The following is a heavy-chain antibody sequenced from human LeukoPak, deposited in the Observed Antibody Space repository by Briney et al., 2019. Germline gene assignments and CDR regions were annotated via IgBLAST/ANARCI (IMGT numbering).Heavy chain of an antibody. Sequence: SETLSLTCTVSGYSISSGYYWGWIRQPPGKGLGWIGSIYHSGSTYYNPSLKSRVTISVDTSKNQFSLKLSSVTAADTAVYYCARAEWLLTDYWGQGTLGTVSS. CDR1: GYSISSGYY. CDR3: ARAEWLLTDY. V-gene: IGHV4-38-2*02. D-gene: IGHD3-3*01. CDR2: IYHSGST. J-gene: IGHJ4*02.